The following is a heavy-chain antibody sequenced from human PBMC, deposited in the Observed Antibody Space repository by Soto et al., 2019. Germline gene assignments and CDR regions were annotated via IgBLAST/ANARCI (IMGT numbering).Heavy chain of an antibody. D-gene: IGHD2-15*01. CDR3: ASLKIYCRGETCYSGYHDY. J-gene: IGHJ4*02. Sequence: DEQLVESGGDLVQPGGSLRLSCAASGFVFRTNAMSWVRQRPGQGLEWVSAIRGSGDNTYYADSVKGRFSISRDNSKNTLFLQMNSLRAEDTAMYHCASLKIYCRGETCYSGYHDYWGQGTLVTVSS. V-gene: IGHV3-23*04. CDR1: GFVFRTNA. CDR2: IRGSGDNT.